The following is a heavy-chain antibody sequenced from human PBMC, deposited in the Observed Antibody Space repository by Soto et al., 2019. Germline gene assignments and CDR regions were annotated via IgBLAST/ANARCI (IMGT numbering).Heavy chain of an antibody. Sequence: QVQLQESGPGLVKPSQTLSLTCTVSGGSISSGGYYWSWIRQHPGKGLEWIRYIYYSGSTYYNPSLKSRVTISVDTSKNQFSLKLNSVTAADTAVYYCARENGDYVPNYFDYWGQGTLVTVSS. CDR3: ARENGDYVPNYFDY. J-gene: IGHJ4*02. V-gene: IGHV4-31*03. D-gene: IGHD4-17*01. CDR1: GGSISSGGYY. CDR2: IYYSGST.